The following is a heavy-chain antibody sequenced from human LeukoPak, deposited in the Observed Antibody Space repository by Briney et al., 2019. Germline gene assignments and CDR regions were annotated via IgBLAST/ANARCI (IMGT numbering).Heavy chain of an antibody. V-gene: IGHV3-21*01. CDR3: ARERLQWFGESYGMDV. J-gene: IGHJ6*02. D-gene: IGHD3-10*01. Sequence: GGSLRLSCAASGFTFSSYSMIWVRQAPGKGLEWVSSISSSSSYIYYADSVKGRFTISRDNAKNSLYLQMNSLRAEDTAMYYCARERLQWFGESYGMDVWGQGTTVTVSS. CDR2: ISSSSSYI. CDR1: GFTFSSYS.